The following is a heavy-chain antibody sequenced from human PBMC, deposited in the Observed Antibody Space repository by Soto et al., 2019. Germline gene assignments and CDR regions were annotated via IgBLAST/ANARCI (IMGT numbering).Heavy chain of an antibody. CDR1: GYTFTSYD. CDR2: MNPNSGNT. J-gene: IGHJ6*03. Sequence: ASVKVSCKASGYTFTSYDINWVRQATGQGLEWMGWMNPNSGNTGYAQKFQGRVTMTRNTSISTAYMELSSLRSEDTAVYYCAREFRGADYYYYYYMDVWGKGTTVTVSS. V-gene: IGHV1-8*01. D-gene: IGHD3-10*01. CDR3: AREFRGADYYYYYYMDV.